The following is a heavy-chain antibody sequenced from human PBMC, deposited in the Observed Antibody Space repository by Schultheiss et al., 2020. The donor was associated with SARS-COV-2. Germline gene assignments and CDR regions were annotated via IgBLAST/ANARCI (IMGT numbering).Heavy chain of an antibody. J-gene: IGHJ4*02. CDR1: GFTFSSYA. CDR2: ISSSSSDI. D-gene: IGHD5-12*01. Sequence: GASLKISCAASGFTFSSYAMSWVRQAPGKGLEWVSSISSSSSDIYYADSVKGRFTISRDNSKNTLYLQMNSLRAEDTAVYYCAKDLAPRRLGGYDYWGQGTLVTVSS. CDR3: AKDLAPRRLGGYDY. V-gene: IGHV3-23*01.